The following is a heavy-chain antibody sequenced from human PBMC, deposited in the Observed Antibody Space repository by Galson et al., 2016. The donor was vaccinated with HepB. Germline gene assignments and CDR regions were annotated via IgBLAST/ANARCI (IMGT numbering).Heavy chain of an antibody. CDR1: GFTLSRYD. CDR2: ISGSGETT. Sequence: SLRLSCAAAGFTLSRYDMTWVRQTPGKGLEWVSTISGSGETTHYADSVKGRFTISRDNIGNKLYLQMNSLRAEDTAVYFCTKDCHVDCIHGGGLDVWGQGTTVAVAS. J-gene: IGHJ6*02. CDR3: TKDCHVDCIHGGGLDV. D-gene: IGHD2-21*02. V-gene: IGHV3-23*01.